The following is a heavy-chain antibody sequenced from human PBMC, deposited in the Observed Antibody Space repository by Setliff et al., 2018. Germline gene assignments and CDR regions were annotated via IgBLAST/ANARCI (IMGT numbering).Heavy chain of an antibody. Sequence: ASVKVSCKASGYTLTSYGISWVRQAPGQGLEWMGWISAYNGNTNYAQKLQGRVTMTTDTSTSTAYMELRSLRSDDTAVYYCARDPSLYCSSTSCSPHWFDPWGQGTLVTV. CDR3: ARDPSLYCSSTSCSPHWFDP. CDR1: GYTLTSYG. CDR2: ISAYNGNT. J-gene: IGHJ5*02. D-gene: IGHD2-2*01. V-gene: IGHV1-18*01.